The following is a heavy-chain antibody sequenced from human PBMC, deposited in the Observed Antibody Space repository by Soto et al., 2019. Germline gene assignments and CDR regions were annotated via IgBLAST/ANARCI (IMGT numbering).Heavy chain of an antibody. CDR1: GYPFAGYF. Sequence: QVQLVQSGAEVKKPGASVKVSCRTSGYPFAGYFINWVRQAPGQGLEWLGLINPYGANTNYAQKFHGSVTMTRDTSTSTVYMELSSLTSEDTAVYYCVRDDSSSSRHWGQGTLVTVSS. J-gene: IGHJ4*02. D-gene: IGHD3-22*01. CDR2: INPYGANT. V-gene: IGHV1-46*01. CDR3: VRDDSSSSRH.